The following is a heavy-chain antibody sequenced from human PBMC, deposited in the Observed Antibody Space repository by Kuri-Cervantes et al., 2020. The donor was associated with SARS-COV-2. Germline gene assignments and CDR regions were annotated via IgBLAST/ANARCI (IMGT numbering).Heavy chain of an antibody. V-gene: IGHV4-30-4*08. D-gene: IGHD2-2*01. CDR1: GGSISSGDYY. CDR3: ARVGGYCSSTSCYPNWFDA. J-gene: IGHJ5*02. Sequence: SETLSLTCTVSGGSISSGDYYWSWIRQPPGKGLEWIGYIYYSGSTYYNPSLKSRVTISVDTSKNQFSLKLSSVTAADTAVYYCARVGGYCSSTSCYPNWFDAWGQRTLVTVSS. CDR2: IYYSGST.